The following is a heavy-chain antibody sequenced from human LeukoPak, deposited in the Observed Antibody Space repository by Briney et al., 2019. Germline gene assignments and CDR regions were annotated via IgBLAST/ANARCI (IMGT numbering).Heavy chain of an antibody. Sequence: PGGSLRLSCEGSGFTFSNYWMSWVRQAPGKGLEWVSTISGSDGSSYYAGSVKGRFTISRDNSKNTLYLQMNSLRAEDTAIYYCAKDPGNIVVVPAAIGYFDSWGQGTLVTVSS. CDR2: ISGSDGSS. J-gene: IGHJ4*02. CDR3: AKDPGNIVVVPAAIGYFDS. D-gene: IGHD2-2*02. CDR1: GFTFSNYW. V-gene: IGHV3-23*01.